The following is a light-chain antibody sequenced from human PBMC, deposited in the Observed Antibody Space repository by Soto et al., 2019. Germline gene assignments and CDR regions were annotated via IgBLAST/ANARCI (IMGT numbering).Light chain of an antibody. Sequence: IVLTQSPCTLPLSPGERATLSGLARQSVSSSSLSWYHQKPGQVHGLLIYDTSIRATDIPVRFSGSGSGTDFSLTISRLEPEDFTLSYCQHYSTSMWTFGQGTTVEIK. J-gene: IGKJ1*01. CDR2: DTS. CDR3: QHYSTSMWT. CDR1: QSVSSSS. V-gene: IGKV3-20*01.